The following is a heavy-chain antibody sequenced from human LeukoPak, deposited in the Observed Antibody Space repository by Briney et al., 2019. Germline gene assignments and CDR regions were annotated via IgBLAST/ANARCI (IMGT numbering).Heavy chain of an antibody. V-gene: IGHV4-34*01. CDR2: INHSGST. D-gene: IGHD4-17*01. CDR3: ASYGDYVWDY. J-gene: IGHJ4*02. CDR1: GGSFSGYY. Sequence: SETLSLTCAVYGGSFSGYYWSWIRQPPGKGLEWIGEINHSGSTNYNPSLKSRVTISVDTSKNQFSLKLSPVTAADTAVYYCASYGDYVWDYWGQGTLVTVSS.